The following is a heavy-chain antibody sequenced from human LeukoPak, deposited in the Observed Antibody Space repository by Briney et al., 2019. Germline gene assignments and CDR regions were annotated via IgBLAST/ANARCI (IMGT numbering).Heavy chain of an antibody. CDR1: GYTFTSCG. Sequence: GASVKVSCKASGYTFTSCGISWVRQAPGQGLEWMGWISAYNGNTNYAQKLQGRVTMTTDTSTSTAYMELRSLRSDDTAVYYCARYCSSTSCPKFDAFDIWGQGTMVTVSS. CDR3: ARYCSSTSCPKFDAFDI. D-gene: IGHD2-2*01. V-gene: IGHV1-18*04. CDR2: ISAYNGNT. J-gene: IGHJ3*02.